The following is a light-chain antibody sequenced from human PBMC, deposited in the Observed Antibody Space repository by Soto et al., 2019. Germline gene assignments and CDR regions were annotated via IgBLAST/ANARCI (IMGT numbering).Light chain of an antibody. J-gene: IGLJ3*02. CDR3: AACDDSLNAVV. Sequence: QSVLTQPPSASGTPGQRVTISCSGTSSNIGSNTVSWYQQLPGTAPKLLIYSNNQRPSGVPDRFSGSKSGPSASLAISGLQSEDEADYYCAACDDSLNAVVFGGGTKLTVL. V-gene: IGLV1-44*01. CDR1: SSNIGSNT. CDR2: SNN.